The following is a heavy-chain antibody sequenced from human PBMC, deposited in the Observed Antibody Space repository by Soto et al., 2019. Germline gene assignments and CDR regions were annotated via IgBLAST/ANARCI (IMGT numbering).Heavy chain of an antibody. Sequence: ASVKVSCKASGGTFSSYGISWVRQAPGQGLEWMGWISAYNGNTNYAQKLQGRVTMTTDTSTSTAYMELRSLRSDDTAVYYCARETYYDFWSGYSGWFDPWGQGTLVTVSS. CDR2: ISAYNGNT. CDR1: GGTFSSYG. J-gene: IGHJ5*02. CDR3: ARETYYDFWSGYSGWFDP. V-gene: IGHV1-18*01. D-gene: IGHD3-3*01.